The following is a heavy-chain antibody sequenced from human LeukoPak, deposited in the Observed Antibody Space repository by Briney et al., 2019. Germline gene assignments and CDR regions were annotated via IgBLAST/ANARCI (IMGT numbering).Heavy chain of an antibody. V-gene: IGHV3-30*02. Sequence: PGGSLRLSCAASGFTFSSYGMHWVRQAPGKGLEWVAFIRYDGTNKYYADSVKGRLTISRDNSKNTLYLQMNSLRAEDKAVYYCAKSYKVIVEGYKSGYYFDYWGQGTLVTVSS. CDR1: GFTFSSYG. J-gene: IGHJ4*02. D-gene: IGHD3-22*01. CDR2: IRYDGTNK. CDR3: AKSYKVIVEGYKSGYYFDY.